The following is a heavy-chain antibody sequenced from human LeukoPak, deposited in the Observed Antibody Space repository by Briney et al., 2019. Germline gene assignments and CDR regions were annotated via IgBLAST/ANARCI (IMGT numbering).Heavy chain of an antibody. CDR2: IYFSGGT. CDR1: GDSISSSNCY. Sequence: SETLSLTCTVSGDSISSSNCYWGWIRQPPGKGLEWIGSIYFSGGTYYNASLKSRVTISVDTSKNQFSLKLSSVTAADAAVYYCAREVVAATGGAFDIWGQGTMVTVSS. D-gene: IGHD2-15*01. V-gene: IGHV4-39*07. CDR3: AREVVAATGGAFDI. J-gene: IGHJ3*02.